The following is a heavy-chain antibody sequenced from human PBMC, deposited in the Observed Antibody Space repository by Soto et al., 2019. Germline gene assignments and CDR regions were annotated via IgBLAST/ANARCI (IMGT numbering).Heavy chain of an antibody. Sequence: GASVKVSCKASGHTFTSYGISWVRQAPGQGLEWMGWISAYNGNTNYAQKLQGRVTMTTDTSTSTAYMELRSLRSDDTAVYYCARILDSSSWYYHYYYGMDVWGQGTTVTVSS. J-gene: IGHJ6*02. CDR3: ARILDSSSWYYHYYYGMDV. D-gene: IGHD6-13*01. V-gene: IGHV1-18*01. CDR1: GHTFTSYG. CDR2: ISAYNGNT.